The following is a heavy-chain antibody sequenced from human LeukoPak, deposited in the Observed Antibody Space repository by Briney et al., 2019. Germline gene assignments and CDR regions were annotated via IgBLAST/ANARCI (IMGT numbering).Heavy chain of an antibody. Sequence: SETLSLTCTVSGDSFRSSTYYWGWIRQPPGRGLEWIGSLYYSGSTYNNPSLKSRVTISVDTSKNQFSLKLTSVTAADTAVYYCARGVPGSYTPRGYFDYWGQGTLVTVSS. CDR3: ARGVPGSYTPRGYFDY. D-gene: IGHD1-26*01. CDR2: LYYSGST. CDR1: GDSFRSSTYY. V-gene: IGHV4-39*07. J-gene: IGHJ4*02.